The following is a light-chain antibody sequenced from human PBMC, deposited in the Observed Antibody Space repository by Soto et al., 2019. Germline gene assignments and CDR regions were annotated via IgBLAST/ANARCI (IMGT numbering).Light chain of an antibody. V-gene: IGKV3-11*01. CDR1: QSVSNY. CDR2: DAS. J-gene: IGKJ1*01. CDR3: QQYGSSPWT. Sequence: EIVLTQSPATLSLSPGERATLSCRASQSVSNYLAWYQQKPGQAPRLLIYDASNRASGIPARFSGSGSGTDFTLTISSLDPEDFAVYYCQQYGSSPWTFGQGTKVDIK.